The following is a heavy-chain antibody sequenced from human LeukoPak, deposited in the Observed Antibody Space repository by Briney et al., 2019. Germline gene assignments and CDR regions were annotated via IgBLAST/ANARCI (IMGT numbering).Heavy chain of an antibody. Sequence: GGSLRLSCAVSGFTFSGFWMSWSRQAPGKGLEWVASINSDGSEGYYADVVKGRFTISRDNAKNSLYLQINGLRAEDTAVYYCASSLGPLTEYWGQGTLVTVSS. CDR1: GFTFSGFW. CDR2: INSDGSEG. CDR3: ASSLGPLTEY. V-gene: IGHV3-7*03. D-gene: IGHD3-16*01. J-gene: IGHJ4*02.